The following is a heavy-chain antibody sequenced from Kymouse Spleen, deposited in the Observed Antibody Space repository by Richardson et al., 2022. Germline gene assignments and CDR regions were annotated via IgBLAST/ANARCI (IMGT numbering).Heavy chain of an antibody. CDR3: ARWVLELQGFDY. V-gene: IGHV3-33*01. D-gene: IGHD1-7*01. CDR2: IWYDGSNK. Sequence: QVQLVESGGGVVQPGRSLRLSCAASGFTFSSYGMHWVRQAPGKGLEWVAVIWYDGSNKYYADSVKGRFTISRDNSKNTLYLQMNSLRAEDTAVYYCARWVLELQGFDYWGQGTLVTVSS. J-gene: IGHJ4*02. CDR1: GFTFSSYG.